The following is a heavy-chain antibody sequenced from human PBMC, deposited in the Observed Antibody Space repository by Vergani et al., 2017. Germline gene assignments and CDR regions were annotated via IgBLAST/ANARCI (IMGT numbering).Heavy chain of an antibody. Sequence: EVQLVQSGGEVKKPGEPLKISCKGSGYSFTNYWIGWVRLVPGKGLAWLGIIYPGDSDTRYSPSFQGQVSISADKSISTAYLQWSSLKASDTAMYYFARLSGGLSNWGQGTLVTVSS. CDR2: IYPGDSDT. V-gene: IGHV5-51*01. CDR3: ARLSGGLSN. CDR1: GYSFTNYW. D-gene: IGHD2-15*01. J-gene: IGHJ4*02.